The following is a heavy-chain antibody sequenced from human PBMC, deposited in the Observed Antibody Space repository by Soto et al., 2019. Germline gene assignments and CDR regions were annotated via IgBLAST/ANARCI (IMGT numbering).Heavy chain of an antibody. V-gene: IGHV4-4*02. CDR3: ARFSPDVHWFDP. J-gene: IGHJ5*02. CDR1: SGSISSSNW. CDR2: IYHSGST. Sequence: QVQLQESGPGLVKPSGTLSLTCAVSSGSISSSNWWSWVRQPPGKGLEWIGEIYHSGSTNYNPSLKSRVPISVDQSKNQFSLKLSSVTAADTAVYYCARFSPDVHWFDPWGQGTLVTVSS. D-gene: IGHD3-16*01.